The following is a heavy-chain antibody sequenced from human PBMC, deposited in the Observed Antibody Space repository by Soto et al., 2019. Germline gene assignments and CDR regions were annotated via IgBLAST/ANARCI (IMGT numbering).Heavy chain of an antibody. Sequence: TSETLSLTCTVSGGSISSYYWSWIRQPPGKGLEWIGYIYYSGSTNYNPSLKSRVTISVDTSKNQFSLKLSSVTAADTAVYYCARVWGGAFDIWGQGTTDTVSS. V-gene: IGHV4-59*01. J-gene: IGHJ3*02. D-gene: IGHD3-10*01. CDR3: ARVWGGAFDI. CDR2: IYYSGST. CDR1: GGSISSYY.